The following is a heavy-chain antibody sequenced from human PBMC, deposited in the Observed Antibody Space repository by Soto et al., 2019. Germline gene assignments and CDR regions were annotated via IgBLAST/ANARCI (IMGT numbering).Heavy chain of an antibody. Sequence: PGESLKISCKGSGYSFTSYWIGCVRQMPGKGLEWMGIIYPGDSDTRYSPSFQCQATISADKSISTAYLQWSSLKASDTAMYYCARHISEWQQLGGRFDPWGQGTLVTVSS. CDR3: ARHISEWQQLGGRFDP. D-gene: IGHD6-13*01. CDR1: GYSFTSYW. V-gene: IGHV5-51*01. CDR2: IYPGDSDT. J-gene: IGHJ5*02.